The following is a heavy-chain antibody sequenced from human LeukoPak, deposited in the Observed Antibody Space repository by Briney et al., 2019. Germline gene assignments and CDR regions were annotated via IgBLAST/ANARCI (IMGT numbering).Heavy chain of an antibody. CDR1: GFTFSSYS. D-gene: IGHD2/OR15-2a*01. V-gene: IGHV3-21*01. J-gene: IGHJ4*02. CDR2: ISSSSSYI. CDR3: TRKGSQWDFLVDY. Sequence: GGSLRLSCAASGFTFSSYSMNWVRQAPGKGLEWVSSISSSSSYIYYADSVKGRFTISRDNAKNSLYLQMNSLRAEDTAVYYCTRKGSQWDFLVDYWGQGTRVTVSP.